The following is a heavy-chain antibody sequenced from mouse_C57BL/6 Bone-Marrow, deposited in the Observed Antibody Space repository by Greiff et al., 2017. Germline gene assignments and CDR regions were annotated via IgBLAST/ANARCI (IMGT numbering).Heavy chain of an antibody. CDR3: TRQLRQHWFAY. CDR2: IHPENSDT. Sequence: EVQLVESGTVLARPGASVKMSCKTSGYTFTSYWMHWVKQRPGQGLEWIGAIHPENSDTSYNQKSQGKAKLTAVTSASTAYMELSSLTNEDSAVYYCTRQLRQHWFAYWGQGTLVTVSA. D-gene: IGHD3-1*01. J-gene: IGHJ3*01. V-gene: IGHV1-5*01. CDR1: GYTFTSYW.